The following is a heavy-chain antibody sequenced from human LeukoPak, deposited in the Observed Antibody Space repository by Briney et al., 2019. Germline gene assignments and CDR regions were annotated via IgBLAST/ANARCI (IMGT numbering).Heavy chain of an antibody. CDR3: ARPYYYDSRIDP. CDR1: GGSISSGDYY. V-gene: IGHV4-30-4*01. D-gene: IGHD3-22*01. Sequence: PSQTLSLTCTVSGGSISSGDYYWSWIRQPPGKGLEWIAYMYYSGSTYYNPSHKSRVTMSADTSKNQLSLKLSSVTAADTAVYYCARPYYYDSRIDPWGQGILVTVSS. J-gene: IGHJ5*02. CDR2: MYYSGST.